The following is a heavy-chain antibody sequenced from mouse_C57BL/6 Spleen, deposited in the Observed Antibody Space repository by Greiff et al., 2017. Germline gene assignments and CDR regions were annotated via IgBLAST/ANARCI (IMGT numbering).Heavy chain of an antibody. CDR2: INPNNGGT. J-gene: IGHJ2*01. V-gene: IGHV1-26*01. Sequence: VQLQQSGPELVKPGASVKISCKASGYTFTDYYMNWVKQSHGKSLEWIGDINPNNGGTSYNQKFKGKATLTVDKSSSTAYMELRSLTSEDSAVXYCAAYYYGSSDFDYWGQGTTLTVSS. CDR1: GYTFTDYY. D-gene: IGHD1-1*01. CDR3: AAYYYGSSDFDY.